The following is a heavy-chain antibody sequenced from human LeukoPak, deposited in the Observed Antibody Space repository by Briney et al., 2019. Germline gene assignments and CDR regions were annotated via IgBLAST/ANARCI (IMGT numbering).Heavy chain of an antibody. J-gene: IGHJ3*02. Sequence: GGSLRLSCAASGFTFSSYWMTWVRQAPGKGLEWVANIKQDGSEKYYVDSVKGRFTISRNNAKNSLYLQMNSLRAEDTAVYYCARDWGGDAFDIWGQGTMVTVSS. D-gene: IGHD3-16*01. CDR1: GFTFSSYW. V-gene: IGHV3-7*03. CDR2: IKQDGSEK. CDR3: ARDWGGDAFDI.